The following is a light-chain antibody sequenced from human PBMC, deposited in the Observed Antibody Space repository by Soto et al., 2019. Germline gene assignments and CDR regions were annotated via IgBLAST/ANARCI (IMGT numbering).Light chain of an antibody. J-gene: IGLJ3*02. CDR3: CSYTASDIWV. CDR1: GTDVGQYNY. V-gene: IGLV2-8*01. CDR2: HVS. Sequence: QSVLTQPPSASGSPGQSVTISCTGAGTDVGQYNYVSWYQQHPGKAPKLLIHHVSRRPSGVPARFSGSKSGNTASLTVSGLQTDDEADYFCCSYTASDIWVFGGGTKLTVL.